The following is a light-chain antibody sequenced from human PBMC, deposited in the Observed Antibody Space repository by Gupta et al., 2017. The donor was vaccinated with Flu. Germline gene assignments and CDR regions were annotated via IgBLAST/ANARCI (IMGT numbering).Light chain of an antibody. CDR1: DSNIGNKY. CDR3: GTWDNSLSSYV. Sequence: SDSNIGNKYVLWYQQLPGTAPRLLIYENDKRPSEIPDRFSGSKSGTSATLGITGLQTGDEADYYCGTWDNSLSSYVFGTGTKVTVL. J-gene: IGLJ1*01. CDR2: END. V-gene: IGLV1-51*02.